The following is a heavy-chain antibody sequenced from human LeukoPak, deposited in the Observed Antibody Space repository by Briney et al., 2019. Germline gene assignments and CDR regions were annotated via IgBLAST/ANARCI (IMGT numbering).Heavy chain of an antibody. J-gene: IGHJ3*02. CDR3: AREKTDIVATISAFDI. V-gene: IGHV4-4*07. CDR2: IYTSGST. D-gene: IGHD5-12*01. Sequence: SETLSLTCTVSGGSISSYYWSWIRQPAGKGLEWIGRIYTSGSTNYNPSLKSRVTMSVDTSKNQFSLKLSSVTAADTAVYYCAREKTDIVATISAFDIWGQGTMVTVSS. CDR1: GGSISSYY.